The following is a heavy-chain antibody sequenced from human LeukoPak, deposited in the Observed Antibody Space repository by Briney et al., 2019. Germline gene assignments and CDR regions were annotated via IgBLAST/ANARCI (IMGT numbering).Heavy chain of an antibody. CDR3: AILGRDYSSPPPIDY. V-gene: IGHV1-24*01. J-gene: IGHJ4*02. CDR1: GYTLTELS. CDR2: FDPEDGET. D-gene: IGHD4-17*01. Sequence: ASVKVSCKVSGYTLTELSMHWVRQAPGKGLEWMGGFDPEDGETIYAQNFQGRVTMTEDTSTDTAYMELSSLRSEDTAVYYCAILGRDYSSPPPIDYWGQGTLVTVSS.